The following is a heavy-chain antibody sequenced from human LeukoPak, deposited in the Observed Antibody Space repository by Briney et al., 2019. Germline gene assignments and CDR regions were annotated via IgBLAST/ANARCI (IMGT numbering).Heavy chain of an antibody. V-gene: IGHV3-23*01. J-gene: IGHJ6*03. D-gene: IGHD6-19*01. CDR3: ARRAGNLYYYHYVDV. CDR2: ISGSGGST. CDR1: GFTFSSYG. Sequence: AGGSLRLSCAASGFTFSSYGMSWVRQAPGKGPEWVSAISGSGGSTYYADSVKGRFTISRDNSKNTLYLQMNSLRAEDTAVYYCARRAGNLYYYHYVDVWGKGTTVTVSS.